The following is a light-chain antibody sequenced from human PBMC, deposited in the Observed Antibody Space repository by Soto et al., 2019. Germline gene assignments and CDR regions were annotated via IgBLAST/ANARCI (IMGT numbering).Light chain of an antibody. Sequence: DIQMTQSPSSLSASVGDRVTITCRASQSISSYLTWYQQKPGKAPKLLIYAASSLQSGVPSRFSGSGSGTDFTLNISSLQPEDFATYYCQQGYSTPITFGQGTRLEIK. CDR2: AAS. CDR3: QQGYSTPIT. V-gene: IGKV1-39*01. J-gene: IGKJ5*01. CDR1: QSISSY.